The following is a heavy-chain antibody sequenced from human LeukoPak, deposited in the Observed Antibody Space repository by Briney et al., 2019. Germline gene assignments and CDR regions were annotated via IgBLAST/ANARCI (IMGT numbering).Heavy chain of an antibody. Sequence: GGSLRLSCVASGFTFSDYAMNWVRQAPGKGLEWVSTFKTNSGQVYYAESVRGRFTISRDNSKNTVYLQMSSRRAEDTALYYCAKTRPLDSSSWSHGDYWGQGTLVTVSS. CDR1: GFTFSDYA. D-gene: IGHD6-13*01. V-gene: IGHV3-23*01. CDR3: AKTRPLDSSSWSHGDY. CDR2: FKTNSGQV. J-gene: IGHJ4*02.